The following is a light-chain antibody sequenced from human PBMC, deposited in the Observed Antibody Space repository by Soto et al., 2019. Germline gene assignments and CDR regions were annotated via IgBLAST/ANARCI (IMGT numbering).Light chain of an antibody. CDR1: QSVSSNY. CDR2: GAS. J-gene: IGKJ4*01. V-gene: IGKV3-20*01. Sequence: EIVLTQSPGTLSLSPGERATLSCRASQSVSSNYLAWYQQKPGQAPRLLIYGASSRATGIPDRFSGSGSGTDFNLTISRLEHEDFAVYHCQQHGSSAITFGGGTKVEIK. CDR3: QQHGSSAIT.